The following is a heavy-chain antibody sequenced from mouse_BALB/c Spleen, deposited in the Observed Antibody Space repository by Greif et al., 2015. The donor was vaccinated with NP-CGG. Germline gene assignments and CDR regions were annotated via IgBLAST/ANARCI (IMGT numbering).Heavy chain of an antibody. CDR1: GYTFTSYW. J-gene: IGHJ2*01. D-gene: IGHD2-1*01. CDR3: ARYGNYYFDY. CDR2: INPSTGYT. Sequence: QAQLQQSGAELAKPGASVKMSCKASGYTFTSYWMHWVKQRPGQGLEWIGYINPSTGYTEYNQKFKDKATLTADKSSSTAYMQLSSLTSEDSAVYYCARYGNYYFDYWGQGTTLTVSS. V-gene: IGHV1-7*01.